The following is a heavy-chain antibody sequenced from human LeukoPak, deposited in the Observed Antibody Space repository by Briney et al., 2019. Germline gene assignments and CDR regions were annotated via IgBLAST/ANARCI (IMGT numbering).Heavy chain of an antibody. J-gene: IGHJ4*02. Sequence: GGSLRLSCAASGFTFSSYAMSWVRQAPGKGLEWVSAISGSGGSTYYADSVKGRFTISRDNSKNTLCLQMNSLRAEDTAVYYCAKHYDILTGYYFSFDYWGQGTLVTVSS. D-gene: IGHD3-9*01. CDR3: AKHYDILTGYYFSFDY. CDR1: GFTFSSYA. CDR2: ISGSGGST. V-gene: IGHV3-23*01.